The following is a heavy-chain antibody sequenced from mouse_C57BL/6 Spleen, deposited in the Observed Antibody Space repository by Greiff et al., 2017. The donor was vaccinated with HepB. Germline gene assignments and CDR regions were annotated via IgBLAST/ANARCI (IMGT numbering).Heavy chain of an antibody. CDR1: GFTFSSYA. V-gene: IGHV5-4*01. CDR2: ISDGGSYT. D-gene: IGHD3-1*01. CDR3: ARDPGRSSGAMDY. Sequence: EVHLVESGGGLVKPGGSLKLSCAASGFTFSSYAMSWVRQTPEKRLEWVATISDGGSYTYYPDNVKGRFTISRDNAKNNLYLQMSHLKSEDTAMYYCARDPGRSSGAMDYWGQGTSVTVSS. J-gene: IGHJ4*01.